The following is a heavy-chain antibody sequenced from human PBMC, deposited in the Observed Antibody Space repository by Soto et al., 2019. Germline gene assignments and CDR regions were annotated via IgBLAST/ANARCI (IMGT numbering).Heavy chain of an antibody. Sequence: GGSLRLSCAASGFTFSRYAMSWVRQAPGKGLEWVSLISGSGGNTYSSDSVKGRFTISRDNAKNTLYLQMNSLGAEDTAVYYCARDIERTMAHPPHYGMDVWGQGTTVTVSS. J-gene: IGHJ6*02. V-gene: IGHV3-23*01. D-gene: IGHD3-10*01. CDR1: GFTFSRYA. CDR2: ISGSGGNT. CDR3: ARDIERTMAHPPHYGMDV.